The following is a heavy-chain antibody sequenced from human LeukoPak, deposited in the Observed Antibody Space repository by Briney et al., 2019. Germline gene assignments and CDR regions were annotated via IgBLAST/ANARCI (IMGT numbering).Heavy chain of an antibody. CDR3: ARVEGSYGYDYYYGLDV. J-gene: IGHJ6*04. CDR1: GGSISRYY. V-gene: IGHV4-59*01. D-gene: IGHD5-18*01. Sequence: SETLSLTCTVSGGSISRYYWSWIRQPPGKGLEWIGYIYYSGSTNYNPSLKSRVTISVDTSKNQSSLKLSSVTAADTAVYYCARVEGSYGYDYYYGLDVWGKGTTVTVSS. CDR2: IYYSGST.